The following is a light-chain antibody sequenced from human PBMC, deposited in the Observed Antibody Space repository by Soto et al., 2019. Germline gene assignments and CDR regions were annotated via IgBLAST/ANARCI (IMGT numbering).Light chain of an antibody. CDR2: DVS. CDR3: CSYAGSPV. V-gene: IGLV2-8*01. J-gene: IGLJ1*01. CDR1: SSDVGGYNY. Sequence: QSALTQPPSASGSPGQSVTISCTGTSSDVGGYNYVSWYQQHPGKAPKLMIYDVSKRPSGVPDRFSGSKSGNTASLTISGLQAEDEADYYCCSYAGSPVFGTGTKLTVL.